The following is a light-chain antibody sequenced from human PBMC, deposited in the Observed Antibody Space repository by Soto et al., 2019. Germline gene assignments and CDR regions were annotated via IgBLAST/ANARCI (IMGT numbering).Light chain of an antibody. CDR2: DVS. CDR1: SSDVGGYNY. CDR3: SSYTSSSTPYV. Sequence: QSALTQPASVSGSPGQSITISCTGTSSDVGGYNYVSWYQQHPGKAPKLMIYDVSNRPSGVSIRFSGSKSGNTASLTFSGLQAEDEADYYCSSYTSSSTPYVFGTGTKVTVL. V-gene: IGLV2-14*01. J-gene: IGLJ1*01.